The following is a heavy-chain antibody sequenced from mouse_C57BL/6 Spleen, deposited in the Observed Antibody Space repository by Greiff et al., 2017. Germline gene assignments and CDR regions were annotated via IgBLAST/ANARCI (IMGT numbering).Heavy chain of an antibody. CDR3: ARYGNYDY. Sequence: QVHVKQSGAELARPGASVKLSCKASGYTFTSYGISWVKQRTGQGLEWIGEIYPRSGNTYYNAKFKGKATLTADKSSSTAYMEIRNLTSEDSAGYFCARYGNYDYWGQGTTLTVSS. D-gene: IGHD2-1*01. J-gene: IGHJ2*01. V-gene: IGHV1-81*01. CDR1: GYTFTSYG. CDR2: IYPRSGNT.